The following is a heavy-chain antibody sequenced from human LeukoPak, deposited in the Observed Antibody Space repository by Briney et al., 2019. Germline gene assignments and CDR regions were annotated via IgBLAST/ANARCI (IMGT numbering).Heavy chain of an antibody. J-gene: IGHJ4*02. V-gene: IGHV3-23*01. CDR3: AKDRYSSSSGYYFDY. D-gene: IGHD6-6*01. Sequence: GGSLRLSCAASGFTFSSTSMSWVRQAPGKGLEWVAVTVGGGDGTYYADSVKGRFTISRDNSKNTLYLQMNSLRAEDTAVYYCAKDRYSSSSGYYFDYWGQGILVTVSS. CDR1: GFTFSSTS. CDR2: TVGGGDGT.